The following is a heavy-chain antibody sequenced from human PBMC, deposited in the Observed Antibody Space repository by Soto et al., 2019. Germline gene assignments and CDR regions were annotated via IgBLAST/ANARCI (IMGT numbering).Heavy chain of an antibody. D-gene: IGHD2-21*01. J-gene: IGHJ5*02. Sequence: QLQLQESGSGLVKPSQTLSLTCAVSGGSISSGGYSWSWIRQPPGKGLEWIGYIYHSGRTYYNPSLKNRVTISVDRAKNQFSLKLSSVTAADSAVYYCAGVRGPYCGGECYPPTPNWFDPWGQGTLVTVSS. V-gene: IGHV4-30-2*01. CDR1: GGSISSGGYS. CDR3: AGVRGPYCGGECYPPTPNWFDP. CDR2: IYHSGRT.